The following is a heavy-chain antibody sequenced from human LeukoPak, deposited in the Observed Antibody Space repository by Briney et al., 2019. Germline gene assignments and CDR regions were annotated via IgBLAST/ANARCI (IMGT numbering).Heavy chain of an antibody. CDR1: GFTFSTSW. J-gene: IGHJ4*02. Sequence: GGSVRLSCAASGFTFSTSWMNRVRQAPGKGLEWVAMITQEESERYYVDSVKGRFIISRDNVKSSLYLQMNSLRAEDTAVYYCARGGGDSWGQGTLVTVSS. CDR2: ITQEESER. V-gene: IGHV3-7*01. CDR3: ARGGGDS. D-gene: IGHD3-3*01.